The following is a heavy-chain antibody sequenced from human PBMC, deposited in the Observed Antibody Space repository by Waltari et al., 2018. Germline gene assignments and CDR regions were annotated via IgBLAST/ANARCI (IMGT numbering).Heavy chain of an antibody. V-gene: IGHV3-30*03. Sequence: QVQLVESGGGVVQPERSLRLSCVGSGFSLSNHHMHWVRQAPGKGREWVALRPNNEDNKQYADSVEGRFTISRDNSKNTLYLDINSLRAEDTARYYCAREGYSSGRAAVFDIWGQGTVVTVSS. J-gene: IGHJ3*02. CDR1: GFSLSNHH. CDR3: AREGYSSGRAAVFDI. CDR2: RPNNEDNK. D-gene: IGHD6-19*01.